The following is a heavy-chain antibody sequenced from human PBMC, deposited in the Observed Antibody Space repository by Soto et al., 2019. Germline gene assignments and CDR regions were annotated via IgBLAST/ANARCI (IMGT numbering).Heavy chain of an antibody. Sequence: EVQLVESGGGLVQPGGSLRLSCAVSGFTFNRHWMSWVRQTPGKGLEWVASIKEDGSEKSYVDYVKGRFTISRDNAKTSLFLQMNSLRVEDTAVYYCVRTGWNPPDYWGQGTLVTVSS. CDR3: VRTGWNPPDY. CDR2: IKEDGSEK. J-gene: IGHJ4*02. CDR1: GFTFNRHW. V-gene: IGHV3-7*01. D-gene: IGHD1-1*01.